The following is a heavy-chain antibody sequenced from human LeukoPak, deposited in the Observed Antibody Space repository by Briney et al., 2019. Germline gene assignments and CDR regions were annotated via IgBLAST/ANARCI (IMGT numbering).Heavy chain of an antibody. CDR3: ARASSGWHSYYYYGMDV. J-gene: IGHJ6*02. V-gene: IGHV1-2*02. CDR2: INPNSGGT. Sequence: GASVKVSCKASGGTFSSYAISWVRQAPGQGLEWMGWINPNSGGTNYAQKFQGRVTMTRDTSISTAYMELSRLRSDDTAVYYCARASSGWHSYYYYGMDVWGQGTTVTVSS. CDR1: GGTFSSYA. D-gene: IGHD6-19*01.